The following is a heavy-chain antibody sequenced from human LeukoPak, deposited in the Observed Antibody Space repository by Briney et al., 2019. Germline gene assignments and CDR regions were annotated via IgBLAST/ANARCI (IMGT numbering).Heavy chain of an antibody. CDR2: IYHSGST. J-gene: IGHJ4*02. CDR1: GGSISSGGYY. V-gene: IGHV4-30-2*01. D-gene: IGHD3-3*01. Sequence: SETLSLTCTVSGGSISSGGYYWSWIRQHPGKGLEWIGYIYHSGSTYYNPSLKSRVTISVDRSKNQFSLKQSSVTAADTAVYYCARALVDYDFWSGRRYYFDYWGQGTLVTVSS. CDR3: ARALVDYDFWSGRRYYFDY.